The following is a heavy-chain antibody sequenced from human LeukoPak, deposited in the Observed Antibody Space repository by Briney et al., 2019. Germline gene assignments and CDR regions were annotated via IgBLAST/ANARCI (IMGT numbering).Heavy chain of an antibody. CDR2: ISSSGSTI. CDR1: GFTFSSYE. CDR3: ARELLWFGDPLSY. J-gene: IGHJ4*02. V-gene: IGHV3-48*03. D-gene: IGHD3-10*01. Sequence: GGSLILSCAASGFTFSSYEMNWVRQAPGKGLEWVSYISSSGSTIYYADSVKGRFTISRDNAKNSLYLQMNSLRAEDTAVYYCARELLWFGDPLSYWGQGTLVTVSS.